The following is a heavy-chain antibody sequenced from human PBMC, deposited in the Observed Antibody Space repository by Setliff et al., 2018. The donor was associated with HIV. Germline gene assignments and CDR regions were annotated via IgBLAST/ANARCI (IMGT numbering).Heavy chain of an antibody. D-gene: IGHD2-15*01. CDR2: ISWDGGGT. CDR3: AKCGGVTCYSASWYFDY. J-gene: IGHJ4*02. V-gene: IGHV3-43D*04. CDR1: GFTFDDYA. Sequence: GGSLRLSCAASGFTFDDYAMHWVRQAPGKGLEWVSLISWDGGGTYYADSVKGRFTISRDNSKNTLYLQMNSLRDEDTAVYYCAKCGGVTCYSASWYFDYWGQGTLVTVSS.